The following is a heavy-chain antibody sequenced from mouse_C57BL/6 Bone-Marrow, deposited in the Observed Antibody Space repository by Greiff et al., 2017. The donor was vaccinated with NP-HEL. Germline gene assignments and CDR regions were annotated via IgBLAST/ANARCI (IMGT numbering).Heavy chain of an antibody. D-gene: IGHD2-5*01. CDR2: INPSSGYT. CDR1: GYTFTSYW. J-gene: IGHJ3*01. CDR3: ASPPSNYGFAY. V-gene: IGHV1-7*01. Sequence: QVQLQQSGAELAKPGASVKLSCKASGYTFTSYWMHWVKQRPGQGLEWIGYINPSSGYTKYNQKFKDKATLTADKSSSTAYMQLGSLTYEDSAVYYCASPPSNYGFAYWGQGTLVTVSA.